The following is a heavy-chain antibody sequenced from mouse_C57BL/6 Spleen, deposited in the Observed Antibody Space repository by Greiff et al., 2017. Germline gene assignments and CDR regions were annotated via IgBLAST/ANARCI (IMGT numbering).Heavy chain of an antibody. V-gene: IGHV1-15*01. CDR2: IDPDTGGT. CDR3: SIYYYGSSPFGY. Sequence: VKLVESGAELVRPGASVTLSCKASGYTFTDYEMHWVKQTPVHGLEWIGAIDPDTGGTAYNQKFKGKAILTADKSSSTAYMELRSLTSDDAAVYYCSIYYYGSSPFGYWGQGTTLTVSS. CDR1: GYTFTDYE. D-gene: IGHD1-1*01. J-gene: IGHJ2*01.